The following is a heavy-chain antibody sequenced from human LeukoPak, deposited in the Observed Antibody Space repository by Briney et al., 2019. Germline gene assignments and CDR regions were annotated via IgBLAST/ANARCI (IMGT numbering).Heavy chain of an antibody. D-gene: IGHD3-22*01. CDR1: GFTFDDYA. V-gene: IGHV3-9*01. Sequence: GGSLRLSCAASGFTFDDYAMHWVRQVPGKGLEWVSGISWNSGSVGYADFVKGRFTISRDNAKNSLYLQMNSLNPEDTAVYYCGVGYDWDWGQGTLVTVSS. J-gene: IGHJ4*02. CDR2: ISWNSGSV. CDR3: GVGYDWD.